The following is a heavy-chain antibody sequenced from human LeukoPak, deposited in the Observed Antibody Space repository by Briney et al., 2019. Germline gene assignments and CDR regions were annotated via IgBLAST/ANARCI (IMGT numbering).Heavy chain of an antibody. CDR2: IHYSGST. CDR1: GGSINNSY. D-gene: IGHD6-6*01. Sequence: SETLSLTCTVSGGSINNSYWTWIRQPPGKGLEWIGHIHYSGSTNYSPSPKSRVTISVDTSKNQFSLKLSSVTAADTAVYYCARLSSLANIAARGRTWLDPWGQGSLVTVSS. J-gene: IGHJ5*02. CDR3: ARLSSLANIAARGRTWLDP. V-gene: IGHV4-59*01.